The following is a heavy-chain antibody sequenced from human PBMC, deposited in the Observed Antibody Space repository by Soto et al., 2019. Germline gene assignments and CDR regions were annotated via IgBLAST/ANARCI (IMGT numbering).Heavy chain of an antibody. V-gene: IGHV4-34*01. CDR2: INHSGST. Sequence: SETLSLTCAFYVGSFIGYYWSWIRQPPGKGLEWIGEINHSGSTNYNPSLKSRVTISVDTSKNQFSLKLSSVTAADTAVYYCARGRRIYCSGGSCLTTPWFDPWGQGTLVTVSS. CDR3: ARGRRIYCSGGSCLTTPWFDP. D-gene: IGHD2-15*01. J-gene: IGHJ5*02. CDR1: VGSFIGYY.